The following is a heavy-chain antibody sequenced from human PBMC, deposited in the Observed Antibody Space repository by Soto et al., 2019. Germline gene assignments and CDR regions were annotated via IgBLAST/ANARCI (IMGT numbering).Heavy chain of an antibody. CDR3: VKDDRILGRRYFDL. V-gene: IGHV3-23*01. J-gene: IGHJ2*01. D-gene: IGHD2-15*01. CDR2: ISFSDGGT. Sequence: GVSLRLSCAASGFTFSSYAMTWVRQAPGKGLEWVSSISFSDGGTYYADSVKGRPTISRDNSKNTLFLQMNSLRVEDTAVYYCVKDDRILGRRYFDLWGRGTLVTVSS. CDR1: GFTFSSYA.